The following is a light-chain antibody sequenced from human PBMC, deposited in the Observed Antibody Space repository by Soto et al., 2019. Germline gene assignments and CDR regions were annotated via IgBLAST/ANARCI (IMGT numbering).Light chain of an antibody. Sequence: IVLTQVPGTLFVSPRERATLSCRASQSVSSSYLAWYQQKPGQAPRLLIYGASSRATGIPDRFSGSGSGTDFTLTISRLEPEDFAVYYCQQYGSSPQTFGQGTKVDIK. V-gene: IGKV3-20*01. CDR1: QSVSSSY. CDR2: GAS. J-gene: IGKJ1*01. CDR3: QQYGSSPQT.